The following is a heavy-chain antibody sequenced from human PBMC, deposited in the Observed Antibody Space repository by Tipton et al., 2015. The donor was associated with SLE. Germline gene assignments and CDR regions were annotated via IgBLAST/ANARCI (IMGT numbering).Heavy chain of an antibody. V-gene: IGHV4-4*02. CDR2: IYHSESP. J-gene: IGHJ4*02. Sequence: SLRLSCAVSGGSIISSSWWSWVRQPPGKGLEWIGDIYHSESPNYNPSLKSRVTVSVDTSKNQFSLKLSSVTAADTAVYYCARGRGSSGLDYWGQGTLVTVSS. CDR3: ARGRGSSGLDY. D-gene: IGHD3-22*01. CDR1: GGSIISSSW.